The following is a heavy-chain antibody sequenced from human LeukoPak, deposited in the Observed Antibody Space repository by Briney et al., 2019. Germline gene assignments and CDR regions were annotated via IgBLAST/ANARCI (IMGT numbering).Heavy chain of an antibody. CDR2: INSNGGST. V-gene: IGHV3-64D*09. J-gene: IGHJ4*02. Sequence: PGGSLRLSCAASGFTFNSYSMHWVRQAPGKGLEFVSAINSNGGSTYYADSVKGRFTISRDNTKNTLYLQMSSLRAEDTAVYYCVRTIAVAGNFDSWGQGTLVTVSS. D-gene: IGHD6-19*01. CDR1: GFTFNSYS. CDR3: VRTIAVAGNFDS.